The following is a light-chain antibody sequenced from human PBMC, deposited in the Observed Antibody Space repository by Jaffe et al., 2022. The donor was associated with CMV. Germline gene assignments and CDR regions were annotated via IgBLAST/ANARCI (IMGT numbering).Light chain of an antibody. CDR1: QSITNF. CDR3: QQSYSSPRT. J-gene: IGKJ1*01. Sequence: DIQMTQSPSSLSASVGDRVTVTCRASQSITNFLTWYQQKPGKAPKLLIYAASRLQSGVPLRFSGSGSGTDFTLTIGSLQPEDFATYFCQQSYSSPRTFGQGTKVEIE. V-gene: IGKV1-39*01. CDR2: AAS.